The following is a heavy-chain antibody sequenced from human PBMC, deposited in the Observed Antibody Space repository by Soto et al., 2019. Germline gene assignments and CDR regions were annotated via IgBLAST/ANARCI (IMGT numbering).Heavy chain of an antibody. V-gene: IGHV3-30*18. D-gene: IGHD6-19*01. CDR1: GFTFSSYG. Sequence: QVQLVESGGGVVQPGRSLRLSCAASGFTFSSYGMHWVRQAPGKGLEWVAVISYDGSNKYYADSVKGRFTISRDNSKNTLYLQMNSLRAEDTAVYYCAKDGREVWQWLVSLDYWGQGTLVTVSS. CDR3: AKDGREVWQWLVSLDY. CDR2: ISYDGSNK. J-gene: IGHJ4*02.